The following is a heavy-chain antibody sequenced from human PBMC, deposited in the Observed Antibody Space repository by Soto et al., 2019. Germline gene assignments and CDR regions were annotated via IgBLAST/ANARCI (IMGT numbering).Heavy chain of an antibody. CDR3: ARESTSDCSGGSCYPDY. Sequence: ASVKVSCKASGGTFSSYAISWVRQAPGQGLEWMGGINPNSGGTNYAQKFQGRVTMTRDTSISTAYMELSRLRSDDTAVYYCARESTSDCSGGSCYPDYWGQGTLVTVSS. CDR2: INPNSGGT. CDR1: GGTFSSYA. J-gene: IGHJ4*02. D-gene: IGHD2-15*01. V-gene: IGHV1-2*02.